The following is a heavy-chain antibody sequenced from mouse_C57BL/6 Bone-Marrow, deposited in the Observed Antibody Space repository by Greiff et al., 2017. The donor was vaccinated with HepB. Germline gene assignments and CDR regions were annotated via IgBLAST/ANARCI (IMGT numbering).Heavy chain of an antibody. CDR3: ASPSYYGSSGFAY. V-gene: IGHV5-12*01. Sequence: EVMLVESGGGLVQPGGSLKLSCAASGFTFSDYYMYWVRQTPEKRLEWVAYISNGGGSTYYPDTVKGRFTISRDNAKNTLYLQMSRLKSEDTAMYYCASPSYYGSSGFAYWGQGTLVTVSA. J-gene: IGHJ3*01. CDR2: ISNGGGST. D-gene: IGHD1-1*01. CDR1: GFTFSDYY.